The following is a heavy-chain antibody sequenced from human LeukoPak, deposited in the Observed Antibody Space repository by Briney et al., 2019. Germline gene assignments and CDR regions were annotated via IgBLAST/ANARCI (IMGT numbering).Heavy chain of an antibody. CDR2: ISSSSSTI. D-gene: IGHD6-13*01. V-gene: IGHV3-48*02. CDR1: GFSFSTYT. J-gene: IGHJ4*02. CDR3: ARARRYRSSWYHDY. Sequence: GGSLRLSCAASGFSFSTYTMNWVRQAPAKGLDWVSYISSSSSTIYYADSVKGRFTISRDNANNSLYLQMNSLRDEDTAVYYCARARRYRSSWYHDYWGQGSLVTVSS.